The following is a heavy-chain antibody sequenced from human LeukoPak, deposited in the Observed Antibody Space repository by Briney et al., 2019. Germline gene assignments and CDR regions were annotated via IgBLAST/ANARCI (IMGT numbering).Heavy chain of an antibody. D-gene: IGHD7-27*01. J-gene: IGHJ5*02. CDR2: IGIAGDT. CDR3: TRGTMTGENWFDP. Sequence: GGSLRLSCAASGFTFSTYDMHWVRQATGQGLEWVSSIGIAGDTYYPDSVKGRFTISRENAKTSLYLQMNSLGAGDTAVYYCTRGTMTGENWFDPWGQGTLVTVSS. CDR1: GFTFSTYD. V-gene: IGHV3-13*04.